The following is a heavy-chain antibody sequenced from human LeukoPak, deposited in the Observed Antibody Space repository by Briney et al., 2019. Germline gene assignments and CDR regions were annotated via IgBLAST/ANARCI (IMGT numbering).Heavy chain of an antibody. CDR1: GFTFSSYA. J-gene: IGHJ6*04. D-gene: IGHD6-19*01. V-gene: IGHV3-23*01. Sequence: GGSLRLSCAASGFTFSSYAMSWVRQAPGKGLEWVSAISGSGGSTYYADSVKGRFTISRDNSKNTLYLQMNSLRAEDTAVYYCAKDQGGKSSGSYGMDVWGKGTTVTVSS. CDR2: ISGSGGST. CDR3: AKDQGGKSSGSYGMDV.